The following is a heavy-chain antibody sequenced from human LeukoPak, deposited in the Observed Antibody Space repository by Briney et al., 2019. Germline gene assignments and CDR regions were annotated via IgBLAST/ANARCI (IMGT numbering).Heavy chain of an antibody. CDR1: GFIFSNFW. V-gene: IGHV3-7*03. Sequence: RTGGSLRLSCAASGFIFSNFWMTWVRQAPGKGLEWVANIGQDGSEKHYVESVKGRFTISRDNAKNSLYLQMNSLRAEDTAVYYCASTSEVAATWAFDYWGQGTLVTVSS. CDR2: IGQDGSEK. D-gene: IGHD2-15*01. CDR3: ASTSEVAATWAFDY. J-gene: IGHJ4*02.